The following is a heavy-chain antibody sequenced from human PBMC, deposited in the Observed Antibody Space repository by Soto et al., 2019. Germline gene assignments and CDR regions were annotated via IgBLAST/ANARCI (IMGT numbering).Heavy chain of an antibody. CDR2: ISSSSSYI. J-gene: IGHJ6*02. V-gene: IGHV3-21*01. Sequence: EVQLVESGGGLVKPGGSLRLSCAASGFTFSSYSMNWVRQAPGKGLEWVSSISSSSSYIYYADSVKGRFTISRDNAKNSMYLQMNRLRGEDTAVYYCASYCRSTSCYIGSDPWGEFTHYGMDVWGQGTTVTVSS. CDR3: ASYCRSTSCYIGSDPWGEFTHYGMDV. D-gene: IGHD2-2*02. CDR1: GFTFSSYS.